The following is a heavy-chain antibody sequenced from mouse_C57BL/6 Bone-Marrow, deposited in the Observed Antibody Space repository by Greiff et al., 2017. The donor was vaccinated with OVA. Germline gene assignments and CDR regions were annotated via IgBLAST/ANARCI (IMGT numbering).Heavy chain of an antibody. V-gene: IGHV1-55*01. D-gene: IGHD1-1*01. J-gene: IGHJ1*03. CDR2: IYPGSGST. CDR1: GYTFTSYW. CDR3: ARSQIYYFGGYFDV. Sequence: QVQLQQPGAELVKPGASVKMSCKASGYTFTSYWITWVKQRPGQGLEWIGDIYPGSGSTNYNEKFKSKATLTVDTSSSTAYMQLSSLTSEDSAVYYCARSQIYYFGGYFDVWGTGTTVTVSS.